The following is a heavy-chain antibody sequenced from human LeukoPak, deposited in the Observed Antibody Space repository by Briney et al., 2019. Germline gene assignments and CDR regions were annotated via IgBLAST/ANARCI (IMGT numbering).Heavy chain of an antibody. CDR3: ARRSRLYRHETTGYHDS. J-gene: IGHJ4*02. V-gene: IGHV4-39*01. Sequence: SETLSLTCNVSGDYITTTNYYWAWIRQPPGKGLEWIASVFYSGTTYYNPSLKSRVTISMDTSRKQISLRLTSVTATDAAIYYCARRSRLYRHETTGYHDSWGQGTLVTVSS. CDR1: GDYITTTNYY. CDR2: VFYSGTT. D-gene: IGHD3-9*01.